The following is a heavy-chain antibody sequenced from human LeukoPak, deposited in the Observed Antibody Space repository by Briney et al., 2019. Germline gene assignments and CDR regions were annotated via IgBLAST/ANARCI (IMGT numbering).Heavy chain of an antibody. CDR2: IYHSGST. V-gene: IGHV4-38-2*01. D-gene: IGHD4-23*01. J-gene: IGHJ6*03. CDR1: GYSISSGYY. Sequence: SETLSLTCAVSGYSISSGYYWGWIRQPPGKGLEWIGSIYHSGSTYYNPSLKSRVTISVDTSKNQFSLKLSSVTAADTAVYYCATDGGNSYYYYYMDVWGKGTTVTVSS. CDR3: ATDGGNSYYYYYMDV.